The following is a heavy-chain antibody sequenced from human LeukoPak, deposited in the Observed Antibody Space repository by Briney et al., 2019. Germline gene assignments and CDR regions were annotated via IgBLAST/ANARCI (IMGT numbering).Heavy chain of an antibody. J-gene: IGHJ4*02. Sequence: PSETLSLTCTVSGGSITKYHWSCVRETPGKGLLCVGDVYYSGSTNSNPSLKSRVTISVDTSKNQFSLKLSSVTAADTAVYYCARHASARYSGSYADSWGQGTLVTVSS. D-gene: IGHD1-26*01. V-gene: IGHV4-59*08. CDR3: ARHASARYSGSYADS. CDR1: GGSITKYH. CDR2: VYYSGST.